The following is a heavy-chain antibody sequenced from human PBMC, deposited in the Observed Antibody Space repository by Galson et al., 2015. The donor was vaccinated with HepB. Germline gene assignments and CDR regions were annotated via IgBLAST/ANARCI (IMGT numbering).Heavy chain of an antibody. J-gene: IGHJ2*01. Sequence: SLRLSCAASEFTFNYYGMNWVRQAPGKGLEWVSVIAGTGGTTYYADSVKGRFTISRDNSKTTLFLQMNSLRAEDTAVYYCARGVKHWGSGDYFDLWGRGTLVTVSS. CDR3: ARGVKHWGSGDYFDL. CDR2: IAGTGGTT. D-gene: IGHD7-27*01. V-gene: IGHV3-23*01. CDR1: EFTFNYYG.